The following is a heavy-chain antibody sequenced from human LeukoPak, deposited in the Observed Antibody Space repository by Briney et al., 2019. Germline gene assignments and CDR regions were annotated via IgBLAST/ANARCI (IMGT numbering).Heavy chain of an antibody. CDR2: IRYDGSNK. Sequence: GGSLRLSCAASGFTFDDYGMSWVRQAPGKGLEWVAFIRYDGSNKYYADSVKGRFTISRDNSKNTLYLQMNSLRAEDTAVYYCAKTTVVTSPDGFDYWGQGTLVTVSS. V-gene: IGHV3-30*02. D-gene: IGHD4-23*01. CDR3: AKTTVVTSPDGFDY. J-gene: IGHJ4*02. CDR1: GFTFDDYG.